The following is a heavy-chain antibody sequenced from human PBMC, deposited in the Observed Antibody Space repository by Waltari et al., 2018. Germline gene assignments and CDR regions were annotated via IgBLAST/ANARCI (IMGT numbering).Heavy chain of an antibody. D-gene: IGHD2-15*01. CDR2: IYPGDSDT. CDR1: GYSFTSYW. Sequence: EVQLVQSGAEVKKPGASLKLSCKGSGYSFTSYWIGWVRQLPGKGLGWMGIIYPGDSDTRYSPSFQGQVTISADKSISTAYLQWSSLKASDTAMYYCARRRYCSGGSCYARYWYFDLWGRGTLVTVSS. CDR3: ARRRYCSGGSCYARYWYFDL. J-gene: IGHJ2*01. V-gene: IGHV5-51*03.